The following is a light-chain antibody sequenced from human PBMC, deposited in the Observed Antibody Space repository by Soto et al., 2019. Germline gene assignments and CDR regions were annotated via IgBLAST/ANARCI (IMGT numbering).Light chain of an antibody. CDR2: GSN. CDR1: RSNIGSNS. V-gene: IGLV1-44*01. CDR3: AVWDDGLDAWM. Sequence: QAVVTQSPSASGTPGQRVTMSCSGSRSNIGSNSVSWYQQLPGTVPKLLIYGSNERPLLVPDRFSGSKSGPSASLAISRLQSEHEAHSCCAVWDDGLDAWMFGGGTKLTVL. J-gene: IGLJ3*02.